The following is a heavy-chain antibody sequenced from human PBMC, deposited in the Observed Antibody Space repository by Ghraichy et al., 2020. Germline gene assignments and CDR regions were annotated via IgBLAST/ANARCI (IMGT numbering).Heavy chain of an antibody. CDR1: GFTFSSYE. J-gene: IGHJ6*02. CDR2: ISSSGSTI. V-gene: IGHV3-48*03. D-gene: IGHD6-13*01. Sequence: GGSLRLSCAASGFTFSSYEMNWVRQAPGKGLEWVSYISSSGSTIYYADSVKGRFTISRDNAKNSLYLQMNSLRAEDTAVYYCARDRSSSWYFSLPSHNHYGMDVWGQGTTVTVSS. CDR3: ARDRSSSWYFSLPSHNHYGMDV.